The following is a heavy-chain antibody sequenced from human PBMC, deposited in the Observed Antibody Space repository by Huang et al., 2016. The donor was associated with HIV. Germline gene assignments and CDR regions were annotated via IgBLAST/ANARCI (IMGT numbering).Heavy chain of an antibody. Sequence: QVQLQESGPGLVKPSETLSLTCTVSGGSISSYYWSWIRQPPGKGLEWLGYIYYSGSTNYNPSFHSRVTISVDTSKNQFSLKLSSVTAADTAVYYCARRSSPGRYFDYWGQGTLVTVSS. CDR2: IYYSGST. J-gene: IGHJ4*02. CDR3: ARRSSPGRYFDY. V-gene: IGHV4-59*01. D-gene: IGHD6-13*01. CDR1: GGSISSYY.